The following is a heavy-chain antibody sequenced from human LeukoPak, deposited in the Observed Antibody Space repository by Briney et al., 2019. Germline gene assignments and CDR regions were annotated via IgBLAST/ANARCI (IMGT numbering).Heavy chain of an antibody. J-gene: IGHJ4*02. V-gene: IGHV3-21*01. CDR2: ISSSSSYI. D-gene: IGHD3-10*01. Sequence: GGSLRLSCVASGISFSHAWMNWVRQAPGKGLEWVSSISSSSSYIYYADSVKGRFTISRDNAKNSLYLQMNSLRAEDTAVYYCARGFTWFGELSTYYFDYWGQGTLVTVSS. CDR3: ARGFTWFGELSTYYFDY. CDR1: GISFSHAW.